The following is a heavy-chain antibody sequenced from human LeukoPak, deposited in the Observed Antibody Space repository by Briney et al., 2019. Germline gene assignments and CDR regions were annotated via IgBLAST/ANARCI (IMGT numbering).Heavy chain of an antibody. D-gene: IGHD4-17*01. CDR1: GFTFSSYG. CDR3: ARGFNRYFTTVTPLGDD. J-gene: IGHJ4*02. V-gene: IGHV3-30*03. CDR2: ISYDGRNI. Sequence: GGSLRLSCAASGFTFSSYGMHWVRQAPGQGLEWVAVISYDGRNIYYADSMKGRFTISRDNSNNTLYLQMNSLRTEDTAVYFCARGFNRYFTTVTPLGDDWGQGTLVIVSS.